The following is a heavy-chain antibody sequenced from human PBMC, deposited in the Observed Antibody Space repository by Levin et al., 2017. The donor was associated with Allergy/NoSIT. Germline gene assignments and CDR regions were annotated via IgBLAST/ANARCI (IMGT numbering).Heavy chain of an antibody. CDR2: IIPIFGTA. D-gene: IGHD6-13*01. Sequence: SVKVSCKASGGTFSSYAISWVRQAPGQGLEWMGGIIPIFGTANYAQKFQGRVTITADESTSTAYMELSSLRSEDTAVYYCARPLPQQLVNRERYYYYYYGMDGWGQGTTVTVSS. CDR1: GGTFSSYA. J-gene: IGHJ6*02. CDR3: ARPLPQQLVNRERYYYYYYGMDG. V-gene: IGHV1-69*13.